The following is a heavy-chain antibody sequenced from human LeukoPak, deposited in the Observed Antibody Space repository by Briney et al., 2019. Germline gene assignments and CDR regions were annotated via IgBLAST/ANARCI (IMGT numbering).Heavy chain of an antibody. CDR2: INHSGST. CDR3: ARGYYYDSSGYQPYYFDY. V-gene: IGHV4-34*01. D-gene: IGHD3-22*01. J-gene: IGHJ4*02. Sequence: SETLSLTCAVYGGSFSGYYWSWIRQPPGKGLEWIGEINHSGSTNYNPSLKSRVTISVGTSKNQFSLKLSSVTAADTAVYYCARGYYYDSSGYQPYYFDYWGQGTLVTVSS. CDR1: GGSFSGYY.